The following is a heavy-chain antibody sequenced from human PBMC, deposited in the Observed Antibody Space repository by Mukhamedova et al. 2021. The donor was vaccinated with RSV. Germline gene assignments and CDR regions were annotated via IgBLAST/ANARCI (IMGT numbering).Heavy chain of an antibody. V-gene: IGHV4-34*01. Sequence: KSRVTISVDTSKNQFSLKLSSVTAADTAVYYCARRQWIASDDDYWGQGTLVTVSS. D-gene: IGHD2-21*01. CDR3: ARRQWIASDDDY. J-gene: IGHJ4*02.